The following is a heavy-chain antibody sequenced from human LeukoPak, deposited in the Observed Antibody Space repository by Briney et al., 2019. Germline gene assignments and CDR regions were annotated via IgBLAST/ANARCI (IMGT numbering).Heavy chain of an antibody. J-gene: IGHJ1*01. CDR3: ARDKRGQGWLQLQYFQH. CDR2: INPNSGGT. V-gene: IGHV1-2*02. D-gene: IGHD5-24*01. CDR1: GYTFTGYY. Sequence: ASVKVSCKASGYTFTGYYMHWVRQAPGQGLEWMGWINPNSGGTNYAQKFQGRVTMTRDTSTSTVYMELSSLTSEDTAVYYCARDKRGQGWLQLQYFQHWGQGTLVTVSS.